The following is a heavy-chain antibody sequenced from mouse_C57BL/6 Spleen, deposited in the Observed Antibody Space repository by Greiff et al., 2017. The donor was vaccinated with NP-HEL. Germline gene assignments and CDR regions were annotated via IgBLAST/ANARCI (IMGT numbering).Heavy chain of an antibody. CDR2: IYPGDGDT. V-gene: IGHV1-82*01. D-gene: IGHD1-1*01. CDR3: ARGFTTVVADAMDY. Sequence: LVESGPELVKPGASVKISCKASGYAFSSSWMNWVKQRPGKGLEWIGRIYPGDGDTNYNGKFKGKATLTADKSSSTAYMQLSSLTSEDSAVYFCARGFTTVVADAMDYWGQGTSVTVSS. J-gene: IGHJ4*01. CDR1: GYAFSSSW.